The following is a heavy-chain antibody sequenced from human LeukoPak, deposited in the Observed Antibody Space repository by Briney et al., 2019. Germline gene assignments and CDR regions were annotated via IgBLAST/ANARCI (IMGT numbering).Heavy chain of an antibody. J-gene: IGHJ4*02. V-gene: IGHV1-2*02. Sequence: ASVKVSCKASGYTFTGYYMHWVRQAPGQGLEWMGWINPNSGGTNYAQKFQGRVTMTRDTSISTAYMELSRLRSDDTAVYYCARDGDSVMVEFDYWGQGTLVTVSS. CDR1: GYTFTGYY. D-gene: IGHD5-18*01. CDR3: ARDGDSVMVEFDY. CDR2: INPNSGGT.